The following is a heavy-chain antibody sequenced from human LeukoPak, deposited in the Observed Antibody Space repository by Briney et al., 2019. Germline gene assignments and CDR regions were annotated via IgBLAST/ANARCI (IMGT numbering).Heavy chain of an antibody. CDR3: ARGPAASGYYDSRGRYGYFEY. V-gene: IGHV3-23*01. Sequence: VGALRLSSAPPGVSFSSYVISTVRQTPGKGLECVSAIIGSGGTTYYADSLKGRVTTSTDNTKNTLHLQMNSLRAEDTAAYYCARGPAASGYYDSRGRYGYFEYWGQGTLVNVSS. D-gene: IGHD3-22*01. J-gene: IGHJ4*02. CDR2: IIGSGGTT. CDR1: GVSFSSYV.